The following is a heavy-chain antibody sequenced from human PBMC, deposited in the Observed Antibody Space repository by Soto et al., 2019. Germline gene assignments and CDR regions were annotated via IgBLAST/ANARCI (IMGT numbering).Heavy chain of an antibody. V-gene: IGHV3-11*06. CDR2: ISSSSSYT. D-gene: IGHD3-16*01. J-gene: IGHJ3*02. Sequence: QVQLVESGGGLVKPGGSLRLSCAASGFTFSDYYMSWIRQAPGKGLEWVSYISSSSSYTNYADSVKGRFTISRDNAKNSLYLQMNSLRAEDTAVYYCARERGRLADAFDIWGQGTMVTVSS. CDR3: ARERGRLADAFDI. CDR1: GFTFSDYY.